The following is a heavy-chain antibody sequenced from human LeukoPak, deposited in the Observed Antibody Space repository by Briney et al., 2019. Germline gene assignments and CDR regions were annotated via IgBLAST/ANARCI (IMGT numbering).Heavy chain of an antibody. V-gene: IGHV4-59*08. Sequence: SETLSLTCTVSGGSISSYYWSWIRQPPGKGLEWIGYIYYSGNTKYNPSLKSRVTMSVDTSKNQFSLKLSSVIAADTAMYYCARLSPDWYFGLWGRGTLVTVSS. J-gene: IGHJ2*01. CDR1: GGSISSYY. CDR3: ARLSPDWYFGL. CDR2: IYYSGNT.